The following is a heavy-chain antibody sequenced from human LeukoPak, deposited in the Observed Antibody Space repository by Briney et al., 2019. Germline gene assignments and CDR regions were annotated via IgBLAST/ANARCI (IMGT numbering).Heavy chain of an antibody. V-gene: IGHV4-39*07. CDR1: GGSISSSSYY. CDR3: ARAEPNVRISYYDSSGYRNFDY. CDR2: IYYSGST. D-gene: IGHD3-22*01. Sequence: SETLSLTCTVPGGSISSSSYYWGWIRQPPGKGLEWIGSIYYSGSTYYNPSLKSRVTISVDTSKNQFSLKLSSVTAADTAVYYCARAEPNVRISYYDSSGYRNFDYWGQGTLVTVSS. J-gene: IGHJ4*02.